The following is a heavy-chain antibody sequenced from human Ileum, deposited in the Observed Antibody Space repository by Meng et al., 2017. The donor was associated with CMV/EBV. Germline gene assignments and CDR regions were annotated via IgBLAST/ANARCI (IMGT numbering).Heavy chain of an antibody. V-gene: IGHV4-4*07. CDR3: ARRVREVRERSWENWLTP. J-gene: IGHJ5*02. CDR1: GGSIRTYC. Sequence: QAPLQGWRPGLVMPSGTLSLICTVSGGSIRTYCWNWIRQSAGKRLEWIGRICGTGTIQYNPSFKSRLTLSLDTSKSQFSLRLTSVTAADTAVYFCARRVREVRERSWENWLTPWGQRILVTVSS. CDR2: ICGTGTI. D-gene: IGHD3-10*01.